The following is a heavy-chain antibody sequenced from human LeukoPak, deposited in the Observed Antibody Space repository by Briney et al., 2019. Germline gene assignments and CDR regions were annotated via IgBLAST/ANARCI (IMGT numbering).Heavy chain of an antibody. J-gene: IGHJ3*02. V-gene: IGHV1-24*01. CDR1: GYTLTELS. D-gene: IGHD7-27*01. CDR2: FDPEDGET. CDR3: ATDVPLTGDSDAFDI. Sequence: ASVKVSCKVSGYTLTELSMHWVRQAPGKGLEWMGGFDPEDGETIYAQKFQGRVTMTEDTSTDTAYMELSSLRSEDTAVYYCATDVPLTGDSDAFDIWGQGTMVTVSS.